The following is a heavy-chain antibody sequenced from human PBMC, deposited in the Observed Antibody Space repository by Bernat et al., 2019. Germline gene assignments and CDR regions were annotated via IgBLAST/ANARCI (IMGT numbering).Heavy chain of an antibody. CDR2: INAGNGNT. CDR3: ARGLYSLGY. J-gene: IGHJ4*02. CDR1: GYTFTSYA. D-gene: IGHD2-21*01. Sequence: QVQLVQSGAEVKKPGASVKVSCKASGYTFTSYAMHWVRQAPGQRLEWMGWINAGNGNTKCSQKFQGRVTITRDTSASTAYMELSSLRSEDTAVYYCARGLYSLGYWGQGTLVTVSS. V-gene: IGHV1-3*01.